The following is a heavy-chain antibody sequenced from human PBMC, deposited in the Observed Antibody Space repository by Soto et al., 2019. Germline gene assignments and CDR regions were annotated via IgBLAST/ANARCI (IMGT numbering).Heavy chain of an antibody. CDR1: GFTFGDYA. D-gene: IGHD6-13*01. CDR2: IRSKAYGGTT. V-gene: IGHV3-49*03. Sequence: PGGSLRLSCTASGFTFGDYAMSWFRQAPGKGLEWVGFIRSKAYGGTTEYAASVKGRFTISRDDSKSIAYLQMNSLKTEDTAVYYCTRSGIAAAGYYYYGMDVWGQGNTVTVSS. J-gene: IGHJ6*02. CDR3: TRSGIAAAGYYYYGMDV.